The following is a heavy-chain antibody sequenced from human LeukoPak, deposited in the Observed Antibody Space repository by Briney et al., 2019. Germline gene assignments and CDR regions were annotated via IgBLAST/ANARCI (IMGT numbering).Heavy chain of an antibody. D-gene: IGHD2-15*01. CDR1: GYTFTGYY. Sequence: ASVKVSCKASGYTFTGYYMHWVRQAPGQGLEWMGWINPNSGGTNYAQKFQGRVTMTRDTSISTPYMELSRLRSDDTAVYYCARGGGTSCLLGYCSGGSRYWGQGTLVTVSS. V-gene: IGHV1-2*02. CDR2: INPNSGGT. CDR3: ARGGGTSCLLGYCSGGSRY. J-gene: IGHJ4*02.